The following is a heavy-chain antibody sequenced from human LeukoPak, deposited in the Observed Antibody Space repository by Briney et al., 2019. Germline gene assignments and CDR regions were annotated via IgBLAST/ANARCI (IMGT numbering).Heavy chain of an antibody. CDR2: IYYSGNT. CDR1: GGSISSSNYY. V-gene: IGHV4-39*07. Sequence: SETLSLTCTVSGGSISSSNYYWGWIRQPPGKGLEWIGSIYYSGNTYYNPSLQSRVTISVDTSKNQFSLKLSSVTAADTAVYYCARGFSSSPAEYFQHWGQGTLVTVSS. CDR3: ARGFSSSPAEYFQH. D-gene: IGHD2-2*01. J-gene: IGHJ1*01.